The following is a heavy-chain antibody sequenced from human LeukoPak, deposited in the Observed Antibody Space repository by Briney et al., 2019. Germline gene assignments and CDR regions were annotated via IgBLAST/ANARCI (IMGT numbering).Heavy chain of an antibody. D-gene: IGHD3-9*01. J-gene: IGHJ4*02. Sequence: EPGASLRLSCSASGVTFSNYAMSWVGQAPGKGLEWVSAILGSGGSTYYADSVKGRFTVSRDNSKSTLYLQMNSLRAEDTALYYCAKWGDYDVLTGYYVPDYWGQGTLVTVSS. V-gene: IGHV3-23*01. CDR3: AKWGDYDVLTGYYVPDY. CDR1: GVTFSNYA. CDR2: ILGSGGST.